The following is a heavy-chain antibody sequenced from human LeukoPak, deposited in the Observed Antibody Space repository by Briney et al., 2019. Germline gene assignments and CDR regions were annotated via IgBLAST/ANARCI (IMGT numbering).Heavy chain of an antibody. CDR3: ATTKQARRYFDY. CDR1: GFTFSSYA. D-gene: IGHD1-1*01. J-gene: IGHJ4*02. CDR2: ISGSGGST. Sequence: GGSLRLSCAASGFTFSSYAMSWVRQAPGKGLEWVSAISGSGGSTYYADSVKGRFTIYRDNSKNTLYLQMNTLRAEDTAVYYCATTKQARRYFDYWGQGTLVTVSS. V-gene: IGHV3-23*01.